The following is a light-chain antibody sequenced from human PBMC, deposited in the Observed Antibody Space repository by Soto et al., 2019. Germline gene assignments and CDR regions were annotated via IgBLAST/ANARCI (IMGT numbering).Light chain of an antibody. V-gene: IGKV3-15*01. CDR1: QSVSTN. CDR2: GAS. Sequence: EIVLTQSPGTLSVSPGERANLSCRASQSVSTNLAWFQQKPGQAPRLLIYGASTRATGIPARFSGSGSGTEFTLTINSLQSEDLAVYYCKQSNNWPYTFGQGTKLEV. J-gene: IGKJ2*01. CDR3: KQSNNWPYT.